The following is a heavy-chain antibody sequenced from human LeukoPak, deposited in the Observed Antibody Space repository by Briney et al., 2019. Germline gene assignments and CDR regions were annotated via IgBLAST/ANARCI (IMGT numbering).Heavy chain of an antibody. D-gene: IGHD4-17*01. Sequence: SATLSLTCVVSGGSIYSPNWWTWVRQPPGKGLEWIGEVSHTGRTNYHPSLQSRVTVSLDESKNHFSLSVTSMTAADTAVYYCASRDDSGPYWGQGTLVTVSS. J-gene: IGHJ4*02. CDR2: VSHTGRT. CDR3: ASRDDSGPY. V-gene: IGHV4/OR15-8*01. CDR1: GGSIYSPNW.